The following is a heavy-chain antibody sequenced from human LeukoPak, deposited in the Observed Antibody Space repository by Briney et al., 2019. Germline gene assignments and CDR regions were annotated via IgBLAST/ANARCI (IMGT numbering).Heavy chain of an antibody. CDR3: ARGDILTGYSY. V-gene: IGHV4-34*01. Sequence: PSETLSLTCAVYGGSFRGYCWSWIRQPPGTGLEWVGEINHRGSTKYNPSLKSRVTISVDTSKNQFSQNLRSATAADTAVYYCARGDILTGYSYWGQGTLVTVSS. CDR2: INHRGST. CDR1: GGSFRGYC. J-gene: IGHJ4*02. D-gene: IGHD3-9*01.